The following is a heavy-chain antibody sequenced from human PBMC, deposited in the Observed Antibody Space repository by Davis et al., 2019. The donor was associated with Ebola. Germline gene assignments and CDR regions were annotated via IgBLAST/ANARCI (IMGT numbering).Heavy chain of an antibody. D-gene: IGHD2-15*01. Sequence: PGGSLRLSCAASGFTFSSYGMHWVRQAPGKGLEWAAVISYDGSNKYYADSVKGRFTISRDNSKNTLYLQMNSLRAEDTAVYYCAKIACGGSCYFAWYYYGMDVWGQGTTVTVSS. CDR2: ISYDGSNK. J-gene: IGHJ6*02. CDR3: AKIACGGSCYFAWYYYGMDV. CDR1: GFTFSSYG. V-gene: IGHV3-30*18.